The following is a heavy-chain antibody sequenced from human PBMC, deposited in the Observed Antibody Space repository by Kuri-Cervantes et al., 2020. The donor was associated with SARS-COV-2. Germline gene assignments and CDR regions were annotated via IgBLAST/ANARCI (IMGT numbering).Heavy chain of an antibody. D-gene: IGHD6-19*01. CDR2: IRYDGSNK. CDR3: AKGDRQWLVRGQWGMDV. Sequence: GKSLKISCAASGFTFSSYGMHWVRQAPGKGLEWVAFIRYDGSNKYYADSVKGRFTISRDNSKNTLYLQMNSLRAEDTAVYYCAKGDRQWLVRGQWGMDVWGQGTTVTVSS. CDR1: GFTFSSYG. V-gene: IGHV3-30*02. J-gene: IGHJ6*02.